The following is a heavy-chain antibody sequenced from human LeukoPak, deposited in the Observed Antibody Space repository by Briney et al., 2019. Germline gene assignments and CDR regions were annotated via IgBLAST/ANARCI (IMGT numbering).Heavy chain of an antibody. J-gene: IGHJ6*02. CDR3: ATDYAGNSLWYYYGLGV. CDR1: GFTFSHYS. CDR2: ISSDSRYI. Sequence: PGGSLRLSCAASGFTFSHYSMNWVRQAPGKGLEWVSSISSDSRYIYYADSLKGRFTISRDNAKNSLYLQVNSLRAEDTAVYYCATDYAGNSLWYYYGLGVWGQGTTVTVSS. D-gene: IGHD4-23*01. V-gene: IGHV3-21*01.